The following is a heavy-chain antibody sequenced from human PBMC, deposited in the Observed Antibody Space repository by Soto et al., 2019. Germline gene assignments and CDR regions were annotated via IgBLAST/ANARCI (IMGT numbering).Heavy chain of an antibody. J-gene: IGHJ4*02. CDR1: GFTFISAW. CDR3: VGGSPFEF. Sequence: VQLEDSGGGWVKPGGSLRLSCAASGFTFISAWINWVRQAPGKGREWVGRVKSKNDGGAIDYGTPVKGRFIISRDDPRNTAYLQMNSLKIEDTGVYYCVGGSPFEFWGQGTLVTVSS. D-gene: IGHD1-26*01. CDR2: VKSKNDGGAI. V-gene: IGHV3-15*05.